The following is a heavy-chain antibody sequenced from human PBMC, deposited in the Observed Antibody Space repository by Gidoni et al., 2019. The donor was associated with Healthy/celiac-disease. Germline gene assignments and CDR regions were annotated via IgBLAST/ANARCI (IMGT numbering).Heavy chain of an antibody. CDR1: GHTFTGYY. CDR3: ARDRFSIVATIGAY. J-gene: IGHJ4*02. CDR2: IKPNSGGT. Sequence: QAPVVQSGAEVTNPGHSVKGPCQASGHTFTGYYMHWVRRAPGQALEWTGWIKPNSGGTTYAQKFQGRGTMTRDTSISTAYMELSRLRSDDTAVYYCARDRFSIVATIGAYWGQGTLVTVSS. D-gene: IGHD5-12*01. V-gene: IGHV1-2*02.